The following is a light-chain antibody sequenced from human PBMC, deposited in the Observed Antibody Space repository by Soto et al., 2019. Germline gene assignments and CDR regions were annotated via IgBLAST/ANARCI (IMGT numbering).Light chain of an antibody. CDR1: SSDIGTYDF. V-gene: IGLV2-14*01. J-gene: IGLJ3*02. Sequence: QSALTQPASVSGSLGQSITISCSGTSSDIGTYDFVSWYQHLPGKAPKLIISEVSNRPSGVSDRFSGSKSGNTASLTISGLQAEDEADYYCSSYTSSSTWVFGGGTKLTVL. CDR3: SSYTSSSTWV. CDR2: EVS.